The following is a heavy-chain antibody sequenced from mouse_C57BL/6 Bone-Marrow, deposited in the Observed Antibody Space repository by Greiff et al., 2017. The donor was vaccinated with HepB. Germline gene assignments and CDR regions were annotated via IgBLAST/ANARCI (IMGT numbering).Heavy chain of an antibody. V-gene: IGHV1-20*01. D-gene: IGHD2-1*01. CDR3: ARETLLFEAMDY. Sequence: EVQLQQSGPELVKPGDSVKISCKASGYSFTGYFMNWVMQSHGKSLEWIGRINPYNGDTFYNQKFKGKATLTVDKSSSTAHMGLRSLTSEDSAVYYCARETLLFEAMDYWGQGTSVTVSS. CDR1: GYSFTGYF. CDR2: INPYNGDT. J-gene: IGHJ4*01.